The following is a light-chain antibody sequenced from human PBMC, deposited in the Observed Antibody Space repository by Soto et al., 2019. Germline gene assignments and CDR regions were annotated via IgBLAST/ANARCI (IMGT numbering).Light chain of an antibody. Sequence: DIQMTQSPSSLSASVGDRITITCRASQSISRYLNWYQHKPGKAPKLLINAASSLESGVLSRFSGSGSGTDFTLTISSLQPEDFATYYCQQTNSFPYTFGQGTKVDIK. CDR2: AAS. J-gene: IGKJ2*01. CDR3: QQTNSFPYT. CDR1: QSISRY. V-gene: IGKV1-39*01.